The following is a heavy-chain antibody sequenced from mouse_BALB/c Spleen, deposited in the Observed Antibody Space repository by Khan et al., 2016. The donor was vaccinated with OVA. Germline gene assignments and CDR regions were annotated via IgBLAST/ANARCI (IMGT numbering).Heavy chain of an antibody. CDR3: ARSGIGSFAY. CDR2: IYPGSGNT. CDR1: GYTFTDYY. J-gene: IGHJ3*01. V-gene: IGHV1-77*01. D-gene: IGHD2-2*01. Sequence: QVQLQQSGAELARPGASVKLSCKASGYTFTDYYINWVKQRTGQGLEWIGEIYPGSGNTYYNEKFKDKATLTAAKSSSTAFMQLTSLTSEDSSVYFCARSGIGSFAYWGQGTLVTVAA.